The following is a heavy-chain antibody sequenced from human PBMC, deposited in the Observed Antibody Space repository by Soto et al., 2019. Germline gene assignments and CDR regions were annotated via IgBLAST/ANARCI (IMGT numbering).Heavy chain of an antibody. CDR2: ISGSGGST. D-gene: IGHD6-6*01. J-gene: IGHJ4*02. CDR1: GFTFSSYA. V-gene: IGHV3-23*01. CDR3: AKDLSIAARGDFDY. Sequence: GGPLRLSCAASGFTFSSYAMSWVRQAPGKGLEWVSAISGSGGSTYYADSVKGRFTISRDNSKNTLYLQMNSLRAEDAAVYYCAKDLSIAARGDFDYWGQGTLVTVSS.